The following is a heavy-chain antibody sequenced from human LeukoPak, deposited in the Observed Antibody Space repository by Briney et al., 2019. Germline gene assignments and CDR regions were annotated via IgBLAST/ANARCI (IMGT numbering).Heavy chain of an antibody. J-gene: IGHJ5*02. CDR2: IYYSGST. CDR1: GGSISSYY. V-gene: IGHV4-59*12. D-gene: IGHD3-10*01. CDR3: ARVPMVRGVILPLIRWFDP. Sequence: SETLSLTCTVSGGSISSYYWSWIRQPPGKGLEWIGYIYYSGSTNYNPSLKSRVTISVDTSKNQFSLKLSSVTAADTAVYYCARVPMVRGVILPLIRWFDPWGQGTLVTVSS.